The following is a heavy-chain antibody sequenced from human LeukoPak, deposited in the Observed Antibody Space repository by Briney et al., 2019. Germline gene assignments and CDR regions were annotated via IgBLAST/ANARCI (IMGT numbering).Heavy chain of an antibody. CDR3: ARREGPDKRVFDN. J-gene: IGHJ4*02. CDR1: GGSISNYY. D-gene: IGHD1-14*01. CDR2: IYDSGST. Sequence: PSETLSLTCTVSGGSISNYYWNWIRQPPGKGLEWIGYIYDSGSTSYNPSLKSRVTMSIDTSKNQFSLTLSSVTAADTAVCYCARREGPDKRVFDNWGQGTPVTVSS. V-gene: IGHV4-59*08.